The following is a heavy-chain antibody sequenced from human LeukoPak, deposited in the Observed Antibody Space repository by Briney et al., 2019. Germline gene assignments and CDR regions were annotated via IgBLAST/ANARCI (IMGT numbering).Heavy chain of an antibody. V-gene: IGHV3-30*18. D-gene: IGHD3-16*01. J-gene: IGHJ4*02. Sequence: GSLRLSFAASGFTFSSHGLPWVRQAPGQGLGWVGGILIDGSNKYYADSVKGRFTISRDNSKNTLYLQMNSLRAEDTAVYYCAKDLTPIWGLRDYYFDYWGQGTLVTVSS. CDR3: AKDLTPIWGLRDYYFDY. CDR2: ILIDGSNK. CDR1: GFTFSSHG.